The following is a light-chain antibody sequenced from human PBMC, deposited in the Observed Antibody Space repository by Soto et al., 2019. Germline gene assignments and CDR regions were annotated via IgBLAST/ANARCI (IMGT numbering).Light chain of an antibody. CDR2: AVS. V-gene: IGKV2-30*01. CDR1: QSLVYSDGNTY. CDR3: IQGTRWHPK. J-gene: IGKJ1*01. Sequence: DVVMTQSPLSLPVTLGQPASISCRSSQSLVYSDGNTYLSWFQRRPGQSPRRLIYAVSNRDSGATERFSGSRSGTDFTMKISRVEAEDVGVYYCIQGTRWHPKFGQGTKVEIK.